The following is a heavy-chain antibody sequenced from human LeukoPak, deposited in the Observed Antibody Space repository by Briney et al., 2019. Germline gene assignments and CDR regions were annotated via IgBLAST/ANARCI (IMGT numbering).Heavy chain of an antibody. D-gene: IGHD3-3*01. CDR3: ATYYDFWSSYYSVDY. Sequence: ASVKVSCKASGYTFTGYYMHWVRQAPGQGLEWMGWINPNSGGTNYAQKFQGRVTMTRDTSISTVYMELSRLRSDDTAVYYCATYYDFWSSYYSVDYWGQGTLVTVSS. CDR2: INPNSGGT. CDR1: GYTFTGYY. J-gene: IGHJ4*02. V-gene: IGHV1-2*02.